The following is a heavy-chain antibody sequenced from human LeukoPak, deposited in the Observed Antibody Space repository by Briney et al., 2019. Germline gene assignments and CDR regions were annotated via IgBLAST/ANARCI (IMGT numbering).Heavy chain of an antibody. V-gene: IGHV3-21*01. D-gene: IGHD3-16*01. CDR1: GFTFSSYS. CDR3: ARSRLGTMSRFDP. Sequence: GGSLRLSCAASGFTFSSYSMNWVRQAPGKGLEWVSSISSSSSYIYYADSVKGRFTISRDNAKNSLYLQMNSLRAEDTAVYYCARSRLGTMSRFDPWGQGTLATVPS. J-gene: IGHJ5*02. CDR2: ISSSSSYI.